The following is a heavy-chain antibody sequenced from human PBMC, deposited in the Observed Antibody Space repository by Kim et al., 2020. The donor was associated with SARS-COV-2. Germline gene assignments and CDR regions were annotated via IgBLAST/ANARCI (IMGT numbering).Heavy chain of an antibody. CDR2: SRVKGDNYIS. V-gene: IGHV3-72*01. CDR1: GFSLSDHY. D-gene: IGHD6-19*01. Sequence: GGSLRLSCTASGFSLSDHYMDWVRQAPGKGLEWVGRSRVKGDNYISHYAASVQGRFTISRDDSRNSLYLQMNSLKIEDTAVYYCLRDSRHGWYWDYWGQGTLVTVYS. J-gene: IGHJ4*02. CDR3: LRDSRHGWYWDY.